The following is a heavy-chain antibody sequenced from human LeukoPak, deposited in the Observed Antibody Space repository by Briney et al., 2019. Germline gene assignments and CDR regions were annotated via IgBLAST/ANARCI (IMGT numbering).Heavy chain of an antibody. CDR2: IYYSGST. CDR3: ARVTGYMIEDYFDY. V-gene: IGHV4-59*01. D-gene: IGHD6-13*01. J-gene: IGHJ4*02. Sequence: SETLSLTCTVSGGSISSYYRSWIRQPPGKGLEWIGYIYYSGSTNYNPSLKSRVTISVDTSKNQFSLRLSSVTAADTAVYYCARVTGYMIEDYFDYWGQGTLVTASS. CDR1: GGSISSYY.